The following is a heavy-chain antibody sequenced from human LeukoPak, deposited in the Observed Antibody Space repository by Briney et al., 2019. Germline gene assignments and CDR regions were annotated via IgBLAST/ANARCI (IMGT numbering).Heavy chain of an antibody. J-gene: IGHJ4*02. Sequence: GASVKVSCKASGYTFTSYYMHWVRQAPGQGLEWMGIINPSGGSTSYAQKFQGRVTMTRDTSTSTVYMELSSLRSEDTAVYYCAVQASRGWLQPYYFDYWGQGTLVTVSS. CDR1: GYTFTSYY. V-gene: IGHV1-46*01. CDR2: INPSGGST. D-gene: IGHD5-24*01. CDR3: AVQASRGWLQPYYFDY.